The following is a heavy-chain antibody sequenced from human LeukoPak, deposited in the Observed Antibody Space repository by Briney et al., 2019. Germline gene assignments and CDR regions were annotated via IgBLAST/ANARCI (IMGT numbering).Heavy chain of an antibody. D-gene: IGHD2-8*01. Sequence: ASVKVSCTASGSTFTSYDINWVRQAPGQGLEWMGGIIPIFVTANYAQKFQGRVTITANESTSTAYMELSSLRSEDTAVYYCARARGRYCTNGVCYWPYFDYWGQGTLVTVSS. CDR3: ARARGRYCTNGVCYWPYFDY. V-gene: IGHV1-69*13. CDR1: GSTFTSYD. J-gene: IGHJ4*02. CDR2: IIPIFVTA.